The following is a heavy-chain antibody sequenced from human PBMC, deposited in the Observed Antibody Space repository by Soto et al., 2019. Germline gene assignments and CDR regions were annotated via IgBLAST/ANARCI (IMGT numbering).Heavy chain of an antibody. CDR2: ISGSGDTT. CDR1: GFTFSSYA. D-gene: IGHD4-17*01. CDR3: AKSYYGGNTGYFDL. V-gene: IGHV3-23*01. J-gene: IGHJ2*01. Sequence: EVQLLESGGGLVQPGGSLRLSCAASGFTFSSYAMAWVRQAPGKGLEWVSGISGSGDTTYYAASVKGRVTISRDNSKNTLYLQMNSLRAEDTAVYYCAKSYYGGNTGYFDLWGRGTLVTVSS.